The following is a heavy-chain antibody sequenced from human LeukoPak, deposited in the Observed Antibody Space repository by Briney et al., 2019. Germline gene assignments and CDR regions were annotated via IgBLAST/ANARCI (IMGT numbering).Heavy chain of an antibody. CDR3: ARDPYGDSVRAHFDY. V-gene: IGHV3-49*03. CDR1: GFTFGDYA. CDR2: ITSKGYGGTT. J-gene: IGHJ4*02. D-gene: IGHD4-17*01. Sequence: GGSLRLSCTASGFTFGDYAMTWFRQAPGKGLEWVSCITSKGYGGTTEYAASVKGRFTASRDDSKSIAYLQMNSLKTEDTAVYYCARDPYGDSVRAHFDYWGQGTLVTVSS.